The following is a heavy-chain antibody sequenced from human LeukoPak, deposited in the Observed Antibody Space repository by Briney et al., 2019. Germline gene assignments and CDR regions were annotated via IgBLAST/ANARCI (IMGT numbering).Heavy chain of an antibody. CDR2: ISSSGSTI. CDR3: AREGNSGWYRTTTANFDY. Sequence: PGGSLRLSCAASGFTFSSYEMNWVRQAPGKGLEWVSYISSSGSTIYYADSVKGRFTISRDNAKNSLYLQMNSLRAEDTAVYYCAREGNSGWYRTTTANFDYWGQGTLVTVSS. V-gene: IGHV3-48*03. J-gene: IGHJ4*02. CDR1: GFTFSSYE. D-gene: IGHD6-19*01.